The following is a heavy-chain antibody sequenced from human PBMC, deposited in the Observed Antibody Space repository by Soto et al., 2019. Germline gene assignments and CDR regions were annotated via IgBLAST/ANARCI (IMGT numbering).Heavy chain of an antibody. V-gene: IGHV1-18*01. CDR2: ISAYNGNT. CDR3: ARDWEYSYGSSFGPWFDP. D-gene: IGHD5-18*01. J-gene: IGHJ5*02. Sequence: QVQLVQSGAEVKKPGASVKVSCKASGYTFTNYGISWVRQAPGQGLEWMGWISAYNGNTNYAQRLQGRLTMTTDTSTSTAYMELRSLRSDATAVYYCARDWEYSYGSSFGPWFDPWGQGTLVTVSS. CDR1: GYTFTNYG.